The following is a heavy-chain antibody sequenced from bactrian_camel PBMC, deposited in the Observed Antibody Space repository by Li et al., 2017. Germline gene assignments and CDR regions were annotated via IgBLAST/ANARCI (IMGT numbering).Heavy chain of an antibody. CDR1: GGTYNRYC. CDR3: AAAIEQAYGLGDRKGQVFGCNYHY. CDR2: VVGDGTT. V-gene: IGHV3S57*01. J-gene: IGHJ4*01. Sequence: QLVESGGGSVQAGGNLKLSCTISGGTYNRYCMAWFRQAPGQEREGVASVVGDGTTAYGDSVKGRFTISSDNANDTLYPQLNNLKPEDTAMYHCAAAIEQAYGLGDRKGQVFGCNYHYSGPGTQVTVS. D-gene: IGHD5*01.